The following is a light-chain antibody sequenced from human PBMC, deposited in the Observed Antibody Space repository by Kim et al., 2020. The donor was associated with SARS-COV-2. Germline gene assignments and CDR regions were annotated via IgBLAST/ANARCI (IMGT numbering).Light chain of an antibody. CDR2: DDN. Sequence: GQSIAISCTGTSSDVGVYEFVSWYQQHPGKAPNLLIYDDNNRPSGVSARFSGSKSGNTASLTISGLQAEDEADYYCTSYTRSSTLVFGGGTQLTVL. CDR1: SSDVGVYEF. J-gene: IGLJ2*01. CDR3: TSYTRSSTLV. V-gene: IGLV2-14*03.